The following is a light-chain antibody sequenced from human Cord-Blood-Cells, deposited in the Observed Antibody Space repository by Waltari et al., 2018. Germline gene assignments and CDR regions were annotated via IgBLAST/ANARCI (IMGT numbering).Light chain of an antibody. V-gene: IGKV1D-13*01. CDR1: QGISSA. Sequence: AIQLTQSPSSLSASVGDRVTITCRASQGISSALAWYQQKPGKAPKLLIYDASSLESGVPSRCSRRGSGTDFTLTISSLQPEDFATYYCQQFNNYPQVTFGGGTKVEIK. CDR2: DAS. J-gene: IGKJ4*01. CDR3: QQFNNYPQVT.